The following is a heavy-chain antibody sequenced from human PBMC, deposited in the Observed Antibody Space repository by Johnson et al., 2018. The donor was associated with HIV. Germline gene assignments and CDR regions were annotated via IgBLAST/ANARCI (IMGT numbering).Heavy chain of an antibody. CDR3: AKVAVATAAGGVALDI. J-gene: IGHJ3*02. Sequence: QEQLVESGGGLVKPGGSLRLSCAASGFTFSSYGMHWVRQAPGKGLEWVAVISYDGSYKFYADSVKGRFTISRDNSKNTLYLQMNSLRAEDTAVYYCAKVAVATAAGGVALDIWGPGTMVTVSS. CDR2: ISYDGSYK. V-gene: IGHV3-30*18. D-gene: IGHD6-13*01. CDR1: GFTFSSYG.